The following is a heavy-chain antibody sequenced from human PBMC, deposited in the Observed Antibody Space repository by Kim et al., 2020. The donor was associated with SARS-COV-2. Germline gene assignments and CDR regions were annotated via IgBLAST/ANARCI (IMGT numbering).Heavy chain of an antibody. D-gene: IGHD2-8*01. Sequence: ASVKVSCKASGYTFTGYYMHWVRQAPGQGLEWMGRINPNSGGTNYAQKFQGRVTMTRDTSISTAYMELSRLRSDDTAVYYCARTRSNLGDCTNGVCYLLDYWGQGTLVTVSS. CDR3: ARTRSNLGDCTNGVCYLLDY. J-gene: IGHJ4*02. CDR2: INPNSGGT. CDR1: GYTFTGYY. V-gene: IGHV1-2*06.